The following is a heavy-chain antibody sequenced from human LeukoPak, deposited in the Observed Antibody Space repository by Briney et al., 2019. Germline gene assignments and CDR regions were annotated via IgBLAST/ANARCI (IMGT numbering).Heavy chain of an antibody. Sequence: PGGSLRLSCAASGFTFSSDAMSWVRQAPGKGLEWVSAISGSGGSTYYADSVKGRFTISRDNSKNTLYLQMNSLRAEDTAVYYCAKDLGYCSGGSCSERVYFDYWGQGTLVTVSS. D-gene: IGHD2-15*01. CDR3: AKDLGYCSGGSCSERVYFDY. V-gene: IGHV3-23*01. CDR1: GFTFSSDA. J-gene: IGHJ4*02. CDR2: ISGSGGST.